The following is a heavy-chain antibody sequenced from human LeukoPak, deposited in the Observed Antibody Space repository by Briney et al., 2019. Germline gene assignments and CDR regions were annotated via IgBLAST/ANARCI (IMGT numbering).Heavy chain of an antibody. J-gene: IGHJ4*02. D-gene: IGHD6-19*01. CDR1: GYSFTSYW. Sequence: GESLKISCKGSGYSFTSYWISWGRQMPGKGLEWMGRIDPSDSYTNYSPSSQGHVTLSADKSISTAYLQWSSLKASDTAMYYCARPHSSGWYEAYWGQGALVTVSS. V-gene: IGHV5-10-1*01. CDR3: ARPHSSGWYEAY. CDR2: IDPSDSYT.